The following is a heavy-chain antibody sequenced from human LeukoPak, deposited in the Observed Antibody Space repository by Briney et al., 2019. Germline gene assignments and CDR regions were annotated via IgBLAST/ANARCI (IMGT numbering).Heavy chain of an antibody. CDR2: INTDGSTT. V-gene: IGHV3-74*01. CDR1: GFTFTTYR. CDR3: ARGGDYASGSPGDY. Sequence: TGGSLRLSCAASGFTFTTYRMHWVRQAPGKGLVWVSRINTDGSTTTYADSVKGRFTISRDNAKNTLYLQMNSLRAEDTAVYYCARGGDYASGSPGDYWGQGTLVTVSS. D-gene: IGHD3-10*01. J-gene: IGHJ4*02.